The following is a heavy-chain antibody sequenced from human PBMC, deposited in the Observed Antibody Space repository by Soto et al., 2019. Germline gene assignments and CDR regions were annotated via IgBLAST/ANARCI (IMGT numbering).Heavy chain of an antibody. D-gene: IGHD1-26*01. V-gene: IGHV3-11*05. Sequence: QVQLVESGGGLVKPGGSLRLSCEASAFTFSDNYMTWIRQAPEKGLEWVSSISSSGSSTNYADSVKGRFTISRDNAKNSLSLQMNSLRAEDTAVYYCVIGQSYYRFDPWGQGTLVTVSS. CDR1: AFTFSDNY. CDR2: ISSSGSST. CDR3: VIGQSYYRFDP. J-gene: IGHJ5*02.